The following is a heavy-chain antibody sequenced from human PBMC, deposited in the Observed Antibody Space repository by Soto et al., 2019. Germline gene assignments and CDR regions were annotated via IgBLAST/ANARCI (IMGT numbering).Heavy chain of an antibody. J-gene: IGHJ4*02. CDR3: AHRLRSPNGWGTFDY. CDR2: ICWDDDK. CDR1: GFSFRSSGVA. V-gene: IGHV2-5*02. Sequence: QITLKESGPTLVKPTQTLTLTCTFSGFSFRSSGVAVGWIRQPPGKALEWVEFICWDDDKRYSPSLKSRKTLNQDPSNNKVVITMTNIDPVDTGTYSCAHRLRSPNGWGTFDYCGQGIVVTASS. D-gene: IGHD6-19*01.